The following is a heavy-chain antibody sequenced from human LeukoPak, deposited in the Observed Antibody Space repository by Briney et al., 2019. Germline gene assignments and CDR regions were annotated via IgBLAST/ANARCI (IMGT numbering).Heavy chain of an antibody. Sequence: GGSLRLSCVVSGFTFSTYAMHWVRQAPGKGLEWVAIISYDGSDKYYADSVKGRFTISRDNSKNTLYLQMNSPRAEDTAVYYCAKDIRNDRFGGPGKYWGQGTLVTVSS. J-gene: IGHJ4*02. CDR1: GFTFSTYA. CDR2: ISYDGSDK. CDR3: AKDIRNDRFGGPGKY. V-gene: IGHV3-30*18. D-gene: IGHD3-10*01.